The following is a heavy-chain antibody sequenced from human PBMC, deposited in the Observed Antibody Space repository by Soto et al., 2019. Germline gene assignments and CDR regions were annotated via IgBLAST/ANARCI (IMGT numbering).Heavy chain of an antibody. CDR2: IYSSGKT. CDR3: AAQPARWFGELSRRDYGMDV. CDR1: GGSISSGGYY. J-gene: IGHJ6*02. Sequence: QVQLQESGPGLVTPSQTLSLTCTVSGGSISSGGYYWNWIRLHPGKGLEWIGYIYSSGKTSHNPSLKTRLTISVDTSKNQVSLKLSSVTVADTAIYYCAAQPARWFGELSRRDYGMDVCGQGTKVTVSS. V-gene: IGHV4-31*03. D-gene: IGHD3-10*01.